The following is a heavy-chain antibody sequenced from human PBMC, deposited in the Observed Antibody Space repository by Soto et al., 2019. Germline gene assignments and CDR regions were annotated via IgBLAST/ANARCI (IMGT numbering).Heavy chain of an antibody. J-gene: IGHJ4*02. Sequence: GGSLRLSCAASGLSFSSYAMTWVRQAPGKGLEYVSSIKGNGAGTFYADSVKGRFTISRDNSKNTLYLQLNSLRVEDTATYFCAKDPNGDYVGAFDSWGQGSLVTV. V-gene: IGHV3-23*01. D-gene: IGHD4-17*01. CDR2: IKGNGAGT. CDR1: GLSFSSYA. CDR3: AKDPNGDYVGAFDS.